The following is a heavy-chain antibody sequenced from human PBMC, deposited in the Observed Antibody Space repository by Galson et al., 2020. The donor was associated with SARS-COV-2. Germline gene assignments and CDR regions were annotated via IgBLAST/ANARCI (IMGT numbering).Heavy chain of an antibody. J-gene: IGHJ4*02. CDR3: ARIRGAAVGIEEGKYYVDS. V-gene: IGHV4-39*07. D-gene: IGHD6-13*01. CDR1: GDSISSSSYH. CDR2: IYYSGST. Sequence: SETLTLTCTASGDSISSSSYHWGCLRQPPGKGLEWIRSIYYSGSTYYTPSLKRRVTISVDTSNNQFSLKLISVTAADTAVDYWARIRGAAVGIEEGKYYVDSWGQGTLVTVSS.